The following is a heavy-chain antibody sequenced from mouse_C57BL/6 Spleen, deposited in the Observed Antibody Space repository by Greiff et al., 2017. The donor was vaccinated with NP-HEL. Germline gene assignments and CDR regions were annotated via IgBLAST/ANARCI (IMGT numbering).Heavy chain of an antibody. CDR1: GYSFTGYF. CDR2: INPYNGDT. CDR3: ARGGYDDFDY. Sequence: EVQGVESGPELVKPGDSVKISCKASGYSFTGYFMNWVMQSHGKSLEWIGRINPYNGDTFYNQKFKGKATLTVDKSSSTAHMELRSLTSEDSAVYYCARGGYDDFDYWGQGTTLTVSS. V-gene: IGHV1-20*01. D-gene: IGHD2-2*01. J-gene: IGHJ2*01.